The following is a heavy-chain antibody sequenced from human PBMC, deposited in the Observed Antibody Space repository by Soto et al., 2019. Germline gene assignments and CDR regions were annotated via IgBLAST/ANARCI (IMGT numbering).Heavy chain of an antibody. V-gene: IGHV5-51*01. D-gene: IGHD3-10*01. Sequence: GESLKISCKGSGYNFATSWITWVRQMPGKGLEWMGIIYPDDSDTRYSPSFQGQVTISADKSITTAYLQWSSLKASDTAVYYCARRSGYYYYFDVWGQGTTVTVSS. CDR1: GYNFATSW. CDR2: IYPDDSDT. CDR3: ARRSGYYYYFDV. J-gene: IGHJ6*02.